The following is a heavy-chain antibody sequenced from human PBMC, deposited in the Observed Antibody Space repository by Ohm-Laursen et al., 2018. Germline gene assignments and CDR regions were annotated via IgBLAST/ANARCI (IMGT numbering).Heavy chain of an antibody. Sequence: SLRLSCTASGFNFDDYAMHWVRLAPGKGLEWVSGISWNSVSIGYADSVKGRFTISRDNAKNSLYLQMNSLRPEDTAFYYCAKVGSSSWTDYFDYWGQGTLVTVSS. CDR2: ISWNSVSI. CDR1: GFNFDDYA. CDR3: AKVGSSSWTDYFDY. D-gene: IGHD6-6*01. J-gene: IGHJ4*02. V-gene: IGHV3-9*01.